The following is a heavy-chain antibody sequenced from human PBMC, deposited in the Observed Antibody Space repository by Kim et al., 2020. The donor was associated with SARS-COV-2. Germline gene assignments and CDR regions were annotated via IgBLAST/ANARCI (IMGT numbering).Heavy chain of an antibody. V-gene: IGHV4-39*01. CDR1: GGSISSSSYY. Sequence: SETLSLTCTVSGGSISSSSYYWGWIRQPPGKGLEWIGSIYYSGSTYYNPSLKSRVTISVDTSKNQFSLKLSSVTAADTAVYYCASLRTMVRGVTNYWGQGTLVTVSS. D-gene: IGHD3-10*01. J-gene: IGHJ4*02. CDR3: ASLRTMVRGVTNY. CDR2: IYYSGST.